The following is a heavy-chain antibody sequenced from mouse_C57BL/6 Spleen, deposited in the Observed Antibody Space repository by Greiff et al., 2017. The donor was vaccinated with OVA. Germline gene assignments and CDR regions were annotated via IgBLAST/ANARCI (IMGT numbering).Heavy chain of an antibody. V-gene: IGHV1-81*01. CDR3: ARGATVGATRYYAMDY. CDR1: GYTFTSYG. CDR2: IYPRSGST. J-gene: IGHJ4*01. Sequence: QVQLKQSGAELARPGASVKLSCKASGYTFTSYGISWVKQRTGQGLEWIGEIYPRSGSTYYNEKFKGKATLTADKSSSTAYMELRSLTSEDSAVYFCARGATVGATRYYAMDYWGQGTSVTVSS. D-gene: IGHD1-1*01.